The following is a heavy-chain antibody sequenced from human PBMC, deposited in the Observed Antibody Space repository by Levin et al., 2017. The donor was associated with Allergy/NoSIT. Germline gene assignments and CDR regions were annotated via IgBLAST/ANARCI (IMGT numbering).Heavy chain of an antibody. D-gene: IGHD3-10*01. CDR2: ISFDGNNE. V-gene: IGHV3-30-3*01. CDR3: ASHFTMIRGYDNYGMDG. CDR1: GFIFNNFA. J-gene: IGHJ6*02. Sequence: AGGSLRLSCAASGFIFNNFAMHWVRQAPGKGLEWVAVISFDGNNEYYADSLKGRFTISRDDSKNTLYLQMNSLRPEDTAVYYCASHFTMIRGYDNYGMDGWGQGTTVTVSS.